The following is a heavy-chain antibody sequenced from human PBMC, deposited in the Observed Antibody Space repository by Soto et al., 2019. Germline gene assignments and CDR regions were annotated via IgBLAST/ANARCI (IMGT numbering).Heavy chain of an antibody. J-gene: IGHJ3*02. D-gene: IGHD5-12*01. Sequence: GGSLRLSCAASGFTFDDYAMHWVRQAPGKGLEWVSGISWNSGSIGYADSVKGRFTISRDNAKNSLYLQMNSLRAEDTALYYCSKDLEYSGSEDAIDIWGQGTMVTVS. CDR3: SKDLEYSGSEDAIDI. V-gene: IGHV3-9*01. CDR1: GFTFDDYA. CDR2: ISWNSGSI.